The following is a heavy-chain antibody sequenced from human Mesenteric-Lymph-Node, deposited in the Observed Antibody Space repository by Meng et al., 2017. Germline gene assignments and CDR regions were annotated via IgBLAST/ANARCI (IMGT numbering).Heavy chain of an antibody. CDR3: ASSDYYRSDY. V-gene: IGHV4-4*02. Sequence: QVQSQESCPGMVKPSETLSLTRAVSGGSISRSDWWSWVRQPPGKGLEWIGETSHSGSTNYSPSLKSRVTISLDKSKNQLSLKLNSVTAADTAVYYCASSDYYRSDYWGQGTLVTVSS. D-gene: IGHD3-22*01. J-gene: IGHJ4*02. CDR1: GGSISRSDW. CDR2: TSHSGST.